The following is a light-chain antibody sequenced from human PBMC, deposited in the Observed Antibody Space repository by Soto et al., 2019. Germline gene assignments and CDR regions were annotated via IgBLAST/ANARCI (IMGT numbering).Light chain of an antibody. Sequence: QSALTQPASVSGSPGQSITISCTGTSSDIGAYNYVSWYQQHPGRAPKLMIYEVSNRPSGISFRFSGSKSGNTASLTISGLQAEDEADYYCSSYTGYSTLVFGGGTQLTVL. CDR2: EVS. J-gene: IGLJ3*02. CDR3: SSYTGYSTLV. V-gene: IGLV2-14*01. CDR1: SSDIGAYNY.